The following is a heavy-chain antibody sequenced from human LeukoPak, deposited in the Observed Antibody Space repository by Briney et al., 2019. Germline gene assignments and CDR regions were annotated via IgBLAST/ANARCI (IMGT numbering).Heavy chain of an antibody. Sequence: GGSLRLSCAASGLTFSRHGMHWVRQAPGKGLEWVAIISNDGSRKYYARSVEGRFTISRDNSKNTLYLQMDSLRAEDTAVYYCARDRAWNYFDYWGQGTLVTVSS. CDR1: GLTFSRHG. CDR2: ISNDGSRK. J-gene: IGHJ4*02. CDR3: ARDRAWNYFDY. V-gene: IGHV3-30*03. D-gene: IGHD3-3*01.